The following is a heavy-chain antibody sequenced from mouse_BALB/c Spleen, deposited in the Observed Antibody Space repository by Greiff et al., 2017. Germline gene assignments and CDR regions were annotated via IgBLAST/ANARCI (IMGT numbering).Heavy chain of an antibody. CDR2: INPSNGRT. Sequence: VQLKQPGAELVKPGASVKLSCKASGYTFTSYWMHWVKQRPGQGLEWIGEINPSNGRTNYNEKFKSKATLTVDKSSSTAYMQLSILTSEDSAVYYCASPGYYYAMDYWGQGTSVTVSS. CDR1: GYTFTSYW. CDR3: ASPGYYYAMDY. V-gene: IGHV1S81*02. J-gene: IGHJ4*01.